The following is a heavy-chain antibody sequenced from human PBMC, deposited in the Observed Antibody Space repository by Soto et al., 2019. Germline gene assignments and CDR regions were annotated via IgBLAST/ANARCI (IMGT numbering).Heavy chain of an antibody. V-gene: IGHV3-7*05. Sequence: EMQLVESGGGLVQPGGSLRLSCAASGFTFSRAWMTWVRQAPGKGLEWVANIKQDGSEKYYVDSVKGRFTISRDNAKNSLYLRMDTLRAEDTAVYYCARDLTTVTTSDYYYYYGMDVWGQGTTVTVSS. CDR1: GFTFSRAW. CDR3: ARDLTTVTTSDYYYYYGMDV. CDR2: IKQDGSEK. D-gene: IGHD4-17*01. J-gene: IGHJ6*02.